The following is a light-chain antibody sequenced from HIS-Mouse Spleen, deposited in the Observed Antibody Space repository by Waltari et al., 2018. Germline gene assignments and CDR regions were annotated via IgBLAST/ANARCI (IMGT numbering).Light chain of an antibody. CDR2: EDS. CDR1: ELPQKY. J-gene: IGLJ2*01. V-gene: IGLV3-10*01. Sequence: SSELAQLPSVSVSPGQTARITCSGDELPQKYAYRYQQNPGQPPVMVIYEDSKRPSGIPETFSGSSSGTMATLTISGAQVEDEADYYCYSTDSSGNHRVFGGGTKLTVL. CDR3: YSTDSSGNHRV.